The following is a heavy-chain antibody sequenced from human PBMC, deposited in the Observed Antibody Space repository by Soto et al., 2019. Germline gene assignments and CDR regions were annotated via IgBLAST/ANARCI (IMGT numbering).Heavy chain of an antibody. CDR3: ANGRATYGLLTHDY. CDR2: LTVSSSKI. CDR1: GFSFRNYA. J-gene: IGHJ4*02. Sequence: EVQLLESGGGLVQPGGSRRLSCAASGFSFRNYAMSWVRQAPGKGREWISTLTVSSSKIYYADSVKGRFPISRDNSRNTLYLQMNSLTAEDTAVYYCANGRATYGLLTHDYWGQGTLVTVSS. V-gene: IGHV3-23*01. D-gene: IGHD3-10*01.